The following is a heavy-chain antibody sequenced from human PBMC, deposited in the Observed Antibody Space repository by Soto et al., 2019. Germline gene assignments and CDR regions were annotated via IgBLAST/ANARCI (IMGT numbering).Heavy chain of an antibody. D-gene: IGHD1-7*01. Sequence: PSETLSLTCTVSGGSISSSSYYWGWIRQPPGKGLEWTGSIYYSGSTYYNPSLKSRVTISVDTSKNQFSLKLSSVTAADTAVYDCARHVKLELFYLGQGTLVTVSS. CDR3: ARHVKLELFY. J-gene: IGHJ4*02. CDR2: IYYSGST. CDR1: GGSISSSSYY. V-gene: IGHV4-39*01.